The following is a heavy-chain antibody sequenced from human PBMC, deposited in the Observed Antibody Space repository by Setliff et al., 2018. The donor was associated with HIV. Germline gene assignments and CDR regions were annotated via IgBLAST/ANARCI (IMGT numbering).Heavy chain of an antibody. D-gene: IGHD3-22*01. V-gene: IGHV4-39*01. Sequence: ETLSLTCTVSGGSISSSSYYWGWSRQPPGKGLEWIGSIFNDGRTYYNPSLKSRVTIPMDTSTNQFSLKLTSVTAADTAVYFCASRVYYYDSNKVLREEGFDPWGQGTLVTVSS. CDR1: GGSISSSSYY. J-gene: IGHJ5*02. CDR2: IFNDGRT. CDR3: ASRVYYYDSNKVLREEGFDP.